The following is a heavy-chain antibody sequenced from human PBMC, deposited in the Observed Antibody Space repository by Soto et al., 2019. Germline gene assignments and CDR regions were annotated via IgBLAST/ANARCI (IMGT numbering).Heavy chain of an antibody. V-gene: IGHV4-38-2*02. J-gene: IGHJ6*02. CDR3: ARDGVVPALRGMGV. D-gene: IGHD2-2*01. CDR2: IYHSGST. CDR1: GYSISSGYY. Sequence: SETLSLTCAVSGYSISSGYYWGWIRQPPGKGLEWIGSIYHSGSTYYNPSLKSRVTISVDTSKNQFSLKLSSVTAADTAVYYCARDGVVPALRGMGVWGQGTTVTVSS.